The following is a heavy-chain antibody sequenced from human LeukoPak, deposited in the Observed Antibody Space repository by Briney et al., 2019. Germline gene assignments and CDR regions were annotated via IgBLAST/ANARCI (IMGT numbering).Heavy chain of an antibody. J-gene: IGHJ6*02. CDR3: ARGHYALDV. CDR1: GFTFISYA. CDR2: IRSSGDDV. V-gene: IGHV3-21*05. Sequence: GGSLRLSCAASGFTFISYAMSWVRQAPGKGLEWVSYIRSSGDDVYYADSVKGRFTISRDNAKNSLFLQMNSLRAEDTAVYYCARGHYALDVWGQGTTVTVSS.